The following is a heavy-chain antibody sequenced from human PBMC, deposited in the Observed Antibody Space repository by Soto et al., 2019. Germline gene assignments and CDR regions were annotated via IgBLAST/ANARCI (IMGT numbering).Heavy chain of an antibody. Sequence: SVKVSCKASGGTFSSYAISWVRQAPGQGLEWMGGIIPIFGTANYAQKFQGRVTITADKSTSTAYMELSSLRSEDTAVYYCARDAAIAPTGCYYDGMDVWGEGTTV. CDR3: ARDAAIAPTGCYYDGMDV. V-gene: IGHV1-69*06. J-gene: IGHJ6*01. D-gene: IGHD4-17*01. CDR1: GGTFSSYA. CDR2: IIPIFGTA.